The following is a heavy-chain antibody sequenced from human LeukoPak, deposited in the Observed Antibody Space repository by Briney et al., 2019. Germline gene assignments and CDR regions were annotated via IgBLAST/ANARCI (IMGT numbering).Heavy chain of an antibody. D-gene: IGHD6-19*01. CDR2: ISSSGSTI. Sequence: PGGSLRLSCAASGFTFSSYEMNWVRQAPGKGLEWVSYISSSGSTIYYADSVKGRFTISRDNAKNSLYLQMNSLRAEDTAVYYCATDQSSGPSRRYYYYGMDVWGQGTTVTVSS. V-gene: IGHV3-48*03. J-gene: IGHJ6*02. CDR3: ATDQSSGPSRRYYYYGMDV. CDR1: GFTFSSYE.